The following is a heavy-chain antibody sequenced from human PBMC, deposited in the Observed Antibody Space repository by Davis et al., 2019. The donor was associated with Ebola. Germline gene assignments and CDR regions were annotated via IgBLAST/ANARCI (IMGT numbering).Heavy chain of an antibody. D-gene: IGHD2-2*01. Sequence: PGGSLRLSCAASGLSFSSYWISWVRQAPGKGLEWVANIKQDGSEKYYVDSVMGRFTISRDNAKNSLYLEMNSLRAEDTAVYYCATDDGYCGSTNCFDNAFDIWGQGTEVTVSS. J-gene: IGHJ3*02. CDR1: GLSFSSYW. V-gene: IGHV3-7*01. CDR2: IKQDGSEK. CDR3: ATDDGYCGSTNCFDNAFDI.